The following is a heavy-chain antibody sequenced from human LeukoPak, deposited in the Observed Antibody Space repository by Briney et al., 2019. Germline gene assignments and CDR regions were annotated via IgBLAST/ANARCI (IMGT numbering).Heavy chain of an antibody. Sequence: GGSLRLSCAASGFTFRSYDMHWVRQATGKGLEWVSAIGTAGDTYYPGSVKGRFTISRENAKNSLYLQMNSLRAGDTAVYYCARALADILTGQSNYGMDVWGQGTTVTVSS. CDR1: GFTFRSYD. V-gene: IGHV3-13*01. CDR3: ARALADILTGQSNYGMDV. J-gene: IGHJ6*02. D-gene: IGHD3-9*01. CDR2: IGTAGDT.